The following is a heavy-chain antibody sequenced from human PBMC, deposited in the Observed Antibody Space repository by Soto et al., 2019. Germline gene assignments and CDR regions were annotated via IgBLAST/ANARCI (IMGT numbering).Heavy chain of an antibody. CDR2: ISGSGGTT. D-gene: IGHD3-22*01. J-gene: IGHJ3*02. V-gene: IGHV3-23*01. CDR3: AKNIGNYYDSSGYRLHAFDI. Sequence: GGSLRLSCAASGFTFSSYAMSWVRQAPGKGLEWVSAISGSGGTTYYADSVKGRFSISRDNSKNTVYLQMSSLRAEDTAVYYCAKNIGNYYDSSGYRLHAFDIWGQGTMVTVSS. CDR1: GFTFSSYA.